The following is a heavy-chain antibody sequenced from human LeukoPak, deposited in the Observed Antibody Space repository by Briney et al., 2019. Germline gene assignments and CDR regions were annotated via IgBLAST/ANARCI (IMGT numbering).Heavy chain of an antibody. Sequence: PGGSLRLSCAASGFTFSDYYMTWIRRAPGKGLEWVSYISSSRYIYYADSLKGRFTISRDNAKNSLYLQMNSLRAEDTAVYYCARDLEPYYGSGSYYRLFDYWGQGTLLTVSS. V-gene: IGHV3-69-1*01. J-gene: IGHJ4*02. CDR1: GFTFSDYY. D-gene: IGHD3-10*01. CDR3: ARDLEPYYGSGSYYRLFDY. CDR2: ISSSRYI.